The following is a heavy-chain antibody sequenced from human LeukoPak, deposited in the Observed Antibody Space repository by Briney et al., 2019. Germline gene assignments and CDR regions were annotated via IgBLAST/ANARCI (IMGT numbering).Heavy chain of an antibody. CDR1: GFTFSSYW. CDR3: ARGLYYMDV. V-gene: IGHV3-74*01. CDR2: IKSDGKT. J-gene: IGHJ6*03. Sequence: PGGSLRLSCAASGFTFSSYWMHWVRQAPGKGLVWVSRIKSDGKTNYADSVKGRFTISRDNAKNSLHLQMNSLRAEDTAVYYCARGLYYMDVWGKGTTVTVSS.